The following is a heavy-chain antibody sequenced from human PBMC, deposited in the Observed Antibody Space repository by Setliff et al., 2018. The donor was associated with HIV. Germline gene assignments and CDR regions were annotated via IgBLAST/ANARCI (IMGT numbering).Heavy chain of an antibody. CDR2: IYYNGRT. CDR3: ARPLVSPTGYYNYMDV. Sequence: SETLSLTCTVSGGSISRFYWSWIRQPPGKGLEWIGYIYYNGRTNYNPSLRSGVTISVDASKNQFFLRLSSVTAADTAVYYCARPLVSPTGYYNYMDVWGKGTTVTVSS. V-gene: IGHV4-59*12. J-gene: IGHJ6*03. D-gene: IGHD1-26*01. CDR1: GGSISRFY.